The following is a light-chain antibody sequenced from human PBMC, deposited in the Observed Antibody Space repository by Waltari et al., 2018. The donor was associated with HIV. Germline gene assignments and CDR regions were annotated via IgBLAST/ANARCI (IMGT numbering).Light chain of an antibody. Sequence: DIVMTQSPDSLAVSLGERATINCKSSQTVLYTSNTINYLAWYQQKPGQPPKLLIYWASTRESGVPDRFSGSGSGTDFTLTISSLQAEDVAVYFCQQYYSVPPTFGQGTKVEIK. CDR1: QTVLYTSNTINY. J-gene: IGKJ1*01. CDR3: QQYYSVPPT. V-gene: IGKV4-1*01. CDR2: WAS.